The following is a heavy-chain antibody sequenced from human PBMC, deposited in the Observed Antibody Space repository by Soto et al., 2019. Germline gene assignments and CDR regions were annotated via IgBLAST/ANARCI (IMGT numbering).Heavy chain of an antibody. CDR1: GGTLSSYA. J-gene: IGHJ1*01. CDR2: IIPIFGTA. Sequence: SVKVSCKASGGTLSSYAISWVRQAPGQGLEWMGGIIPIFGTANYAQKFQGRVTITADESTSTAYLELSSLRSEDTAVYYCASSPNYYDSSGYNFQHWGQGTLVTVS. V-gene: IGHV1-69*13. D-gene: IGHD3-22*01. CDR3: ASSPNYYDSSGYNFQH.